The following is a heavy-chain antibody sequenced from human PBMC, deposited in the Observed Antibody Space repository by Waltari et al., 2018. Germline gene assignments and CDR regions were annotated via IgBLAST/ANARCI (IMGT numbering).Heavy chain of an antibody. CDR3: ARDSWSGNYPDWDF. D-gene: IGHD3-10*01. Sequence: QVELVESGGGVAQPGRSLRLSCAASGSTFSYYAMHWVRQAPGKGLEWVAVVSFDGSNQYYADSVKGRFTISRDNSKNTLYLQMNSLITEDTAVYYCARDSWSGNYPDWDFWGQGTLVTVSS. CDR2: VSFDGSNQ. V-gene: IGHV3-30*04. CDR1: GSTFSYYA. J-gene: IGHJ4*02.